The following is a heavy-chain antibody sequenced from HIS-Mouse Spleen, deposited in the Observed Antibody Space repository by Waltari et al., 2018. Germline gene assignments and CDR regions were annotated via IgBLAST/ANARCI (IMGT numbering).Heavy chain of an antibody. CDR1: GSSISSYY. D-gene: IGHD2-8*01. V-gene: IGHV4-59*01. Sequence: QVQLQESGPGLVKPSETLSLTCTVSGSSISSYYSRWIRQPPGKGLEWIWYIYYSGSTNYNPSLKSRVTISVDTSKNQFSLKLSSVTAADTAVYYCARVAEWWFDPWGQGTLVTVSS. CDR2: IYYSGST. CDR3: ARVAEWWFDP. J-gene: IGHJ5*02.